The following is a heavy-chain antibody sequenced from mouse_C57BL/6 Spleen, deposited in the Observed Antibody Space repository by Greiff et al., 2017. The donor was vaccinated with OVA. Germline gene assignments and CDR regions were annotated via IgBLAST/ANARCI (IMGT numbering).Heavy chain of an antibody. D-gene: IGHD1-1*01. V-gene: IGHV1-50*01. Sequence: QVQLQQSGAELVKPGASVKLSCKASGYTFTSYWMQWVKQRPGQGLEWIGEIDPSDSYTNYNQKFKGKATLTVDTSSSTAYMQLSSLTSEDSAVYYCARSGYGSTSHAMDYWGQGTSVTVSS. CDR1: GYTFTSYW. J-gene: IGHJ4*01. CDR3: ARSGYGSTSHAMDY. CDR2: IDPSDSYT.